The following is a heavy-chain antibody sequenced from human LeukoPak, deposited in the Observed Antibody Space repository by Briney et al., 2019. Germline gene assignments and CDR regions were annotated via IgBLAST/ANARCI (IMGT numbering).Heavy chain of an antibody. CDR3: ARDLDYSSSGY. Sequence: ASVKVSCKASGYDFINYGISWVRQAPGQGLEWMGWRSIYNGNTDYKLQGRVTMTTDTSTSTAYMEVRSLRSDDTAVYYCARDLDYSSSGYWGQGTLVTVSS. J-gene: IGHJ4*02. V-gene: IGHV1-18*01. D-gene: IGHD6-6*01. CDR1: GYDFINYG. CDR2: RSIYNGNT.